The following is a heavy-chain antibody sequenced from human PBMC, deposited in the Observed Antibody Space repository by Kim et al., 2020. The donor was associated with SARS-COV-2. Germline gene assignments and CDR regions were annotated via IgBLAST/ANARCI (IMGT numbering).Heavy chain of an antibody. CDR2: GGST. D-gene: IGHD2-21*01. Sequence: GGSTYYAGSVKGRFTISRDNSNNTLYLQMSSLRPEDTAVYYCAKDPIYFDYWGQGILVTVSS. J-gene: IGHJ4*02. CDR3: AKDPIYFDY. V-gene: IGHV3-23*01.